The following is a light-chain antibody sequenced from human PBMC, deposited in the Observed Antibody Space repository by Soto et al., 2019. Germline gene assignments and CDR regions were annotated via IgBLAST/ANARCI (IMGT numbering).Light chain of an antibody. V-gene: IGKV3-15*01. Sequence: ETVLTQSPATLSVSPGGRATFSCKASQSVTTNLAWYQQKPGQVPRLLIYGAFTRATGIPARFSGSGSGTEFTLSISSLQSEDFAIYHCQQYHSWPHTFGQGTKLEIK. J-gene: IGKJ2*01. CDR3: QQYHSWPHT. CDR2: GAF. CDR1: QSVTTN.